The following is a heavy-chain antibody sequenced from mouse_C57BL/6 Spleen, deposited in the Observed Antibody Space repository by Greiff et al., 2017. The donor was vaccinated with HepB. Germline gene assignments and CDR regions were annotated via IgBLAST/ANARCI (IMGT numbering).Heavy chain of an antibody. CDR2: IYPGDGDT. V-gene: IGHV1-82*01. CDR3: ASAYYSNDGGFAY. J-gene: IGHJ3*01. D-gene: IGHD2-5*01. CDR1: GYAFSSSW. Sequence: QVQLQQSGPELVKPGASVKISCKASGYAFSSSWMNWVKQRPGKGLEWIGRIYPGDGDTNYNGKFKGKATLTADKSSSTAYMQLSSLTSEDSAVYFCASAYYSNDGGFAYWGQGTLVTVSA.